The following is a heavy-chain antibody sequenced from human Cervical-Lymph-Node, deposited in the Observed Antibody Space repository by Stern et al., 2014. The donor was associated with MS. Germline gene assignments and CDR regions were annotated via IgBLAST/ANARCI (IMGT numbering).Heavy chain of an antibody. CDR3: ARVKPAAILDY. CDR2: INTNTGTP. J-gene: IGHJ4*02. V-gene: IGHV7-4-1*02. CDR1: GYTFTRNA. Sequence: QVQLVQSGSELKKPGASVKVSCQASGYTFTRNAMNWVRQAPGQRLEWMGWINTNTGTPTYAQGFTGRFGFSLAPSGSTAYLQISSLKAEDTAIYYCARVKPAAILDYWGQGTLVTVSS. D-gene: IGHD2-2*01.